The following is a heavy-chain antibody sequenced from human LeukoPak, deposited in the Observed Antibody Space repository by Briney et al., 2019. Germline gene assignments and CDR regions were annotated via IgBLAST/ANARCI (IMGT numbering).Heavy chain of an antibody. D-gene: IGHD3-10*01. Sequence: PETLSLTCAVSGYSISSGDYWGWIRQSPGKGLEWIGNIFHSGSTYHNPSLKSRVTISVDTSKNEFSLKLSSVTAADTAVYYCARGIYYLIEYWGQGTLVTVSS. CDR2: IFHSGST. CDR1: GYSISSGDY. J-gene: IGHJ4*02. V-gene: IGHV4-38-2*01. CDR3: ARGIYYLIEY.